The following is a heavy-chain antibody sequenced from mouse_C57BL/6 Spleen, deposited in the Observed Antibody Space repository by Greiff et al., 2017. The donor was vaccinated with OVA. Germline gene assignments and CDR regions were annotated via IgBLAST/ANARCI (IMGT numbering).Heavy chain of an antibody. CDR2: INPNNGGT. V-gene: IGHV1-22*01. D-gene: IGHD1-1*01. J-gene: IGHJ1*03. CDR1: GYTFTDYN. CDR3: ARRYYGSSYVEGYFDV. Sequence: EVQLQQSGPELVKPGASVKMSCKASGYTFTDYNMHWVKQSHGKSLEWIGYINPNNGGTSYNQKFKGKATLTVNKSSSTAYMELRSLTSEDSAVYYCARRYYGSSYVEGYFDVWGTGTTVTVSS.